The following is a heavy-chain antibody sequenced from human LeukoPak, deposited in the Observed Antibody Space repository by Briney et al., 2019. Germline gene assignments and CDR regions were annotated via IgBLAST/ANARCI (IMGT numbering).Heavy chain of an antibody. D-gene: IGHD2-21*01. Sequence: PGGSLRLSCATSGFTFSTYDMHWVRQAPGKGLEWVAHIRYDGLKKRYADSVRGRVTVSGDNSKNTLYLQMNSLRAEDTAVYYCAKDRETFSSYGYFDYWGQGTLVPVSS. CDR2: IRYDGLKK. V-gene: IGHV3-30*02. CDR1: GFTFSTYD. J-gene: IGHJ4*02. CDR3: AKDRETFSSYGYFDY.